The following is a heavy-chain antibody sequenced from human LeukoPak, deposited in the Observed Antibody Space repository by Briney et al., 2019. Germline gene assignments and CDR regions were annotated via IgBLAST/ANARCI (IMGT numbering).Heavy chain of an antibody. V-gene: IGHV3-30-3*01. D-gene: IGHD3-10*01. J-gene: IGHJ6*02. CDR2: ISYDGSNK. CDR3: ARDFFIRGVFYYYYGMDV. Sequence: GGSLRLSCAASGFTFSRYAMHWVRQAPGKGLEWVAVISYDGSNKYYADSVKGRFTISRDNSKNTLYLQMNSLRAEDTAVYYCARDFFIRGVFYYYYGMDVWGQGTTVTVSS. CDR1: GFTFSRYA.